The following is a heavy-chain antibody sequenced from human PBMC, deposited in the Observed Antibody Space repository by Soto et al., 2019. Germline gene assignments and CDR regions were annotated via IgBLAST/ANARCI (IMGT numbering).Heavy chain of an antibody. D-gene: IGHD1-26*01. CDR2: ISSSGDTK. Sequence: PGGSLRLSCAASGFTFTSYDMNWVRQAPGKGLEWLSYISSSGDTKNYADSVQGRFTVSRDSANNSLYLQMNSLRTEDTSVYYCVRGTIVGATFTSWGQGTLVTVSS. J-gene: IGHJ5*02. V-gene: IGHV3-48*03. CDR1: GFTFTSYD. CDR3: VRGTIVGATFTS.